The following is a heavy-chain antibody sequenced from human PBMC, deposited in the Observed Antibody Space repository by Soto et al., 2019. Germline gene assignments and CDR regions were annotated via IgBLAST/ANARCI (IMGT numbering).Heavy chain of an antibody. CDR2: MNNDGSYT. Sequence: EVQLVESGGGLVQPGGSLRLSCAASGFTFSSYWMYWVRQAPWKGLEWVSHMNNDGSYTIYADSVKGRFTFSRDNAKNTLYLQMNSLRAEDTAVYYCVRGGYMHACDIWGQGKMVTVSS. CDR3: VRGGYMHACDI. J-gene: IGHJ3*02. D-gene: IGHD6-13*01. V-gene: IGHV3-74*01. CDR1: GFTFSSYW.